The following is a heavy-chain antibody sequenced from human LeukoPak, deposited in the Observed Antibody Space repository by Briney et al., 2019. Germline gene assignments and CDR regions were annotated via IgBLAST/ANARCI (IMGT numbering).Heavy chain of an antibody. J-gene: IGHJ4*02. CDR2: INHSGNT. CDR1: GESFSGYY. CDR3: AREDGYNSPYYFDY. Sequence: PSETLSLTCAVYGESFSGYYWSWIRQPPGKGLEWIGEINHSGNTNYNPSLKSRVTISLVTSKNQFSLNLNSVTAADTAVYYCAREDGYNSPYYFDYWGQGTLVTVSS. V-gene: IGHV4-34*01. D-gene: IGHD5-24*01.